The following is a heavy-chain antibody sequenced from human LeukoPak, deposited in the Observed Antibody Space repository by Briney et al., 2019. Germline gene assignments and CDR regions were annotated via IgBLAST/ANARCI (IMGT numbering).Heavy chain of an antibody. CDR2: IYPDDSDT. CDR1: GYSFSNYW. J-gene: IGHJ3*02. Sequence: KDGESLKISCKGSGYSFSNYWIAWVRQMHGKGLECLWIIYPDDSDTRYSPSIQGQVTISVYKTIGTAYLQWSSLKASDTAMYYCARPSVAAGAGAFDIWGQGTMVTVSS. V-gene: IGHV5-51*01. CDR3: ARPSVAAGAGAFDI. D-gene: IGHD6-19*01.